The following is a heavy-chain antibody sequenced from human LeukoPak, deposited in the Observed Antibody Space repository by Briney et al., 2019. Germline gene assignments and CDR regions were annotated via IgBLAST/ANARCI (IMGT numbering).Heavy chain of an antibody. J-gene: IGHJ4*02. CDR3: AREAIAAAGLDY. D-gene: IGHD6-13*01. V-gene: IGHV4-59*12. Sequence: PSETLSLTCTVSGGSISSYYWSWIRQPPGKGLEWIGSIYYSGSTYYNPSLKSRVTISVDTSKNQFSLKLSSVTAADTAVYYCAREAIAAAGLDYWGQGTLVTVSS. CDR1: GGSISSYY. CDR2: IYYSGST.